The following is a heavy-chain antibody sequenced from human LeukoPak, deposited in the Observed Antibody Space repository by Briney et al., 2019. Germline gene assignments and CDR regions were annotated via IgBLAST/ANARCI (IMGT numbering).Heavy chain of an antibody. D-gene: IGHD3-10*01. Sequence: GASVKVSCKASGYTFTSYGISWVRQAPGQGLEWMGWISAYNGNTNYAQKLQGRVTMTTDTSTSTAYMELRSLRSDDTAVYYCAREEVRGVIIRGNWFDPWGQGTLVTVSS. CDR3: AREEVRGVIIRGNWFDP. CDR1: GYTFTSYG. CDR2: ISAYNGNT. J-gene: IGHJ5*02. V-gene: IGHV1-18*01.